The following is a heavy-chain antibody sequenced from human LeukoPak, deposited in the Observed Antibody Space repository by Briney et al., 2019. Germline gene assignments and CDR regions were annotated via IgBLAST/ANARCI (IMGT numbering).Heavy chain of an antibody. V-gene: IGHV4-59*08. D-gene: IGHD3-10*01. J-gene: IGHJ5*02. CDR2: IYNSGST. CDR3: ARGSVLLWFDP. Sequence: SETLSLTCIVSGASISSYYWSWIRQSPGKGLEWIGYIYNSGSTNYNPSLKSRVTISVDTSENHFSLKLSSVTAADTAVYYCARGSVLLWFDPWGQGTLVTVSS. CDR1: GASISSYY.